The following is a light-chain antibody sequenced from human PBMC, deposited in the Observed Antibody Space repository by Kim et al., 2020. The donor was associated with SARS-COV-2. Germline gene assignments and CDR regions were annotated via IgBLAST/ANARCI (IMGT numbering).Light chain of an antibody. CDR1: QDISSW. V-gene: IGKV1D-12*01. J-gene: IGKJ5*01. Sequence: ASIGDRVTITCRASQDISSWLAWYQRRPGKAPKLLIYSASSLQSGVPSRFSGSGSGTHFTLTVSSLQPEDFATYYCQQTDSFPPTFGQGTRLEIK. CDR2: SAS. CDR3: QQTDSFPPT.